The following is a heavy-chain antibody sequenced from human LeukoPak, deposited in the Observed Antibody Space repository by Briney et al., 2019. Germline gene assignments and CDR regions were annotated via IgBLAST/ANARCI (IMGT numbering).Heavy chain of an antibody. CDR3: VRVRVGSGGFGI. V-gene: IGHV3-7*01. J-gene: IGHJ3*02. CDR2: IKQDGSEK. Sequence: GGSLRLSCAASGFTFSSYAMHWVRQAPGKGLEWVANIKQDGSEKYYVDSVKGRFTISREDAKNSLYLQMNRLRPGDTAVYYCVRVRVGSGGFGIWGQGTVVTVSS. CDR1: GFTFSSYA. D-gene: IGHD1-26*01.